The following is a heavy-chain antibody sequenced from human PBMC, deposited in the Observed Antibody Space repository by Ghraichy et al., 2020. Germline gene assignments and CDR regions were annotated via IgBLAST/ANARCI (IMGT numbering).Heavy chain of an antibody. Sequence: LSLTCAASGFTFSSYAMSWVRQAPGKGLEWVSAISGSGGSTYYADSVKGRFTISRDNSKNTLYLQMNSLRAEDTAVYYCAKVPPGDFWSGYPPLFDYWGQGTLVTVSS. CDR2: ISGSGGST. CDR3: AKVPPGDFWSGYPPLFDY. CDR1: GFTFSSYA. J-gene: IGHJ4*02. D-gene: IGHD3-3*01. V-gene: IGHV3-23*01.